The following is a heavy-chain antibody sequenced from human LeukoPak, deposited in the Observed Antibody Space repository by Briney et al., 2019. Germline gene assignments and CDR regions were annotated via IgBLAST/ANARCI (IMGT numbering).Heavy chain of an antibody. Sequence: SSVKVSCKASGGTFSSYAIGWVRQAPGQGLEWMGGIIPIFGTANYAQKFQGRVTITTDESTSTAYMELSSLRSEDTAVYYCARVGAVITPYYYYYYYMDVWGKGTTVTVSS. CDR1: GGTFSSYA. V-gene: IGHV1-69*05. CDR3: ARVGAVITPYYYYYYYMDV. D-gene: IGHD3-22*01. CDR2: IIPIFGTA. J-gene: IGHJ6*03.